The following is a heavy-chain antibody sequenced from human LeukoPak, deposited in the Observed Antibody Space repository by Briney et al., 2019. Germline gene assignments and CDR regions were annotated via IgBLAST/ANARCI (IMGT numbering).Heavy chain of an antibody. CDR2: INIKSGNP. Sequence: ASVKVSCKASGYTFTSYGISWVRQAPGQGLEWMGWINIKSGNPRYAQGFTGRFVFSLDTAVSTAYLQIRSLKAEDTAVYYCATCRFGNFDYWGQGTLVTVSS. J-gene: IGHJ4*02. V-gene: IGHV7-4-1*02. D-gene: IGHD3-3*01. CDR3: ATCRFGNFDY. CDR1: GYTFTSYG.